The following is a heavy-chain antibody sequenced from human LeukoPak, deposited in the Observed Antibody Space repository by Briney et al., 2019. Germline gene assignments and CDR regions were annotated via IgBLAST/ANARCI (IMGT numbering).Heavy chain of an antibody. J-gene: IGHJ4*02. V-gene: IGHV3-30-3*01. D-gene: IGHD3-22*01. Sequence: GGSLRLSCAASGFTFSSYAMHWVRQAPGKGLEWVAVISYDGSNKYYADSVKGRFTTSRDNSKNTLYLQMNSLRAEDTAVYYCAKATGGYYDSSGYYSFDYWGQGTLVTVSS. CDR3: AKATGGYYDSSGYYSFDY. CDR2: ISYDGSNK. CDR1: GFTFSSYA.